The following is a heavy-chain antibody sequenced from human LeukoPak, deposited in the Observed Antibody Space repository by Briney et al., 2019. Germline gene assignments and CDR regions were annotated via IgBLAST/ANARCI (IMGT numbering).Heavy chain of an antibody. CDR1: GGSISSYY. CDR2: IYYSGST. V-gene: IGHV4-59*01. CDR3: ALHDGWFDP. J-gene: IGHJ5*02. D-gene: IGHD1-1*01. Sequence: SETLSLTCTVSGGSISSYYWTWIRQPPGKGLEWIGYIYYSGSTNYNPSLKSRVTISVDTSKNQFSLKLSSVTAADTAVYYCALHDGWFDPWGQGTLVTVSS.